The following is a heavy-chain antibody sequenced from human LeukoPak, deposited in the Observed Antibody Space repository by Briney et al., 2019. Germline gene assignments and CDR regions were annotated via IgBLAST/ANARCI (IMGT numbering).Heavy chain of an antibody. CDR2: IYYSGST. Sequence: SETLSLTCTASGGSISSYYWSWIRQPPGKGLEWIGYIYYSGSTDYNPSLKSRVTISVDTSKNQFSLKLSSVTAADTAVYYCVRGYDAFDIWGQGTMVTVSS. J-gene: IGHJ3*02. CDR1: GGSISSYY. D-gene: IGHD3-10*01. CDR3: VRGYDAFDI. V-gene: IGHV4-59*01.